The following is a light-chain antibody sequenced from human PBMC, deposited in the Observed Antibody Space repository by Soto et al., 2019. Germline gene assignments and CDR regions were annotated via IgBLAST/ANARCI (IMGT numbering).Light chain of an antibody. V-gene: IGLV1-51*01. CDR2: DND. CDR3: ATWDRSLSVGV. J-gene: IGLJ7*01. CDR1: SSKIGNNY. Sequence: QSVLTQPPSVSAAPGQKVTISCSGSSSKIGNNYVFWYQQLPGTAPKLLIYDNDKRPSGIPDPFSGSKSGTSATLGITGLQTGDEADYYGATWDRSLSVGVFGGGTQLTVL.